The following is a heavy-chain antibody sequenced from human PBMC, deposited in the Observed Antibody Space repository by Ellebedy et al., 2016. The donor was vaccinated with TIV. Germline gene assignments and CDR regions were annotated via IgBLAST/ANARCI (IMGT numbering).Heavy chain of an antibody. CDR3: ARHTDYALDY. Sequence: PGGSLRLSCAASGFTFSIYWMSWVRQAPGKGLECVANIKQDGSEKSYVDSVKGRFTISRDKTKNSLHLQMNGLRAEDTAVYYCARHTDYALDYWGQGALVTVSS. D-gene: IGHD4-17*01. CDR2: IKQDGSEK. CDR1: GFTFSIYW. J-gene: IGHJ4*02. V-gene: IGHV3-7*01.